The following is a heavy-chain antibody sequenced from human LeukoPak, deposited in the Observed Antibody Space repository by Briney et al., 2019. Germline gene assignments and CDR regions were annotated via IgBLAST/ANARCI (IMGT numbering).Heavy chain of an antibody. CDR3: ARGRGYCSSTSCPLDRDAFDI. D-gene: IGHD2-2*01. CDR1: GFTFSSYS. CDR2: ISSSSSTI. V-gene: IGHV3-48*01. Sequence: GGSLRLSXAASGFTFSSYSMNWVRQAPGKGLEWVSYISSSSSTIYYADSVKGRFTISRDKAKNSLYLQMNSLRAEDTDVYYCARGRGYCSSTSCPLDRDAFDIWGQGTMVTVSS. J-gene: IGHJ3*02.